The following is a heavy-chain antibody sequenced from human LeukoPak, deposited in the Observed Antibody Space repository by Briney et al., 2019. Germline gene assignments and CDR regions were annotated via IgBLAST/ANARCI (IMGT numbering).Heavy chain of an antibody. CDR2: VHFSGAT. CDR3: TKHRMWLVGLES. V-gene: IGHV4-39*01. D-gene: IGHD6-19*01. Sequence: SETLSLTCIVSGVSISSDNYWGWIRQSPGKGLELIGSVHFSGATHYNPSLKSRVAITLDTSKNQFSLKLNSVTAADTAIYYCTKHRMWLVGLESWGQGTLVTVSS. CDR1: GVSISSDNY. J-gene: IGHJ1*01.